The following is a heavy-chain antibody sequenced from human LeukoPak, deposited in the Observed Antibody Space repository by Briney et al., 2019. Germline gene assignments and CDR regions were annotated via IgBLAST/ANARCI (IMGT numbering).Heavy chain of an antibody. CDR1: GGSISSSNW. CDR3: AREVDGYNGSDY. D-gene: IGHD5-24*01. J-gene: IGHJ4*02. CDR2: IYHSGST. Sequence: SETLSLTCAVSGGSISSSNWWSWVRQPPGKGLEWIGEIYHSGSTNYNPSLKSRVTISVDKSKNQFSLKLSSVTGADTVVYYCAREVDGYNGSDYWGQGTLVTVSS. V-gene: IGHV4-4*02.